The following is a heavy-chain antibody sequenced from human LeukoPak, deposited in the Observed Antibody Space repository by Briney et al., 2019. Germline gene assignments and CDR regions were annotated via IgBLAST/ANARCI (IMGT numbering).Heavy chain of an antibody. CDR1: GFTFSSHS. Sequence: GGSLRLSCAASGFTFSSHSMNWVRQAPGKGLEWMSFISSDGSSIYYAVSVKGRFTISRDNAKNSLYLRMNSLRDEDTAVYYCATNYYDSSGYNWFDPWGQGTLVTVSS. J-gene: IGHJ5*02. CDR2: ISSDGSSI. D-gene: IGHD3-22*01. V-gene: IGHV3-48*02. CDR3: ATNYYDSSGYNWFDP.